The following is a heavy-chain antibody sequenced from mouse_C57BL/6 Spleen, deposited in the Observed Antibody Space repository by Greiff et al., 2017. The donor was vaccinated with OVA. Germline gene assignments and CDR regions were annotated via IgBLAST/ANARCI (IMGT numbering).Heavy chain of an antibody. CDR1: GFTFSDAW. D-gene: IGHD4-1*01. J-gene: IGHJ2*01. CDR2: IRNKANNHAT. Sequence: EVQLVESGGGLVQPGGSMKLSCAASGFTFSDAWMDWVRQSPEKGLEWVAEIRNKANNHATYYAESVKGRFTISRDDSKSSVYLQMNSLRAEDTGIYYCTRELGRDFDYWGQGTTLTVSS. V-gene: IGHV6-6*01. CDR3: TRELGRDFDY.